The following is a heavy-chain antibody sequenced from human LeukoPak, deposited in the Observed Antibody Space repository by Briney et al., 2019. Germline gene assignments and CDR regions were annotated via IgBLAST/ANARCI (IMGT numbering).Heavy chain of an antibody. CDR3: ARDDRYYYDSSGYWGFDY. V-gene: IGHV3-21*01. CDR1: GFTFSSYS. Sequence: GGSLRLSCAASGFTFSSYSMNWVRQAPGKGLEWVSSISSSSSYIYYADSVKGRFTISRDNAKNSLYLQMNSLRAEDTAVYYCARDDRYYYDSSGYWGFDYWGQGTLVIVSS. CDR2: ISSSSSYI. J-gene: IGHJ4*02. D-gene: IGHD3-22*01.